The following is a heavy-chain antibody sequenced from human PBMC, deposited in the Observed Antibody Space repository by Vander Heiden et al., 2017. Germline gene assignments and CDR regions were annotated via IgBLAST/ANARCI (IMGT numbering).Heavy chain of an antibody. CDR2: IYYSGST. Sequence: QVQLQESGPGLVKPSETLSLTCTVSGGSISSYYWSWIRQPPGKGLEWIGYIYYSGSTNYNPSLKSRVTKSVDTSKNQFSLKLSSVTAADTAVYYCARGISSSGWYLDWFDPWGQGTLVTVSS. D-gene: IGHD6-19*01. CDR1: GGSISSYY. V-gene: IGHV4-59*01. CDR3: ARGISSSGWYLDWFDP. J-gene: IGHJ5*02.